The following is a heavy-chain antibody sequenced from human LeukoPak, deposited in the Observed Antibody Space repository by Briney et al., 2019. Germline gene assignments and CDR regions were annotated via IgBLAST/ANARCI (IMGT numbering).Heavy chain of an antibody. J-gene: IGHJ4*02. CDR3: ARAYGARPYYYFDY. D-gene: IGHD4-17*01. V-gene: IGHV4-39*01. CDR1: GGSISSNGYY. CDR2: IYYSGSA. Sequence: SETLSLTCSVSGGSISSNGYYWGWIRPPPGKGLEWIGAIYYSGSAYYNPSLKSRVTISVDTSKNQFSLKVTSVTAADTAVYYCARAYGARPYYYFDYWGQGTLVTVSS.